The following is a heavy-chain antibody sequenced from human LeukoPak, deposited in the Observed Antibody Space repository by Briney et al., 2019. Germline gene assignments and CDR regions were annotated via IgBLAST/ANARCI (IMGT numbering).Heavy chain of an antibody. CDR1: GVSLSSYY. CDR3: ARHPSAVAGKTFDY. V-gene: IGHV4-59*08. D-gene: IGHD6-19*01. J-gene: IGHJ4*02. Sequence: PSESMSLTCTVSGVSLSSYYWSWMRQPPGKGLEWVGCIYYSGNTNYNPSLKSRVTISVDTSKNQFSLKLSSVTAADTAVYYCARHPSAVAGKTFDYWGQGTLVTVSS. CDR2: IYYSGNT.